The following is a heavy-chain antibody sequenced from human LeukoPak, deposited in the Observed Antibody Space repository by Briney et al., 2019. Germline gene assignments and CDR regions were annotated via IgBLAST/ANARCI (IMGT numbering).Heavy chain of an antibody. Sequence: SETLSLTCAVYGGSFSGYYWSWIRQPPGKGLEWIGEINHSGSTNYNPSLKSRVTISVDTSKNQFSLRLSSVTAADTAVYYCARVYIVVVVAATRDAFDIWGQGTMVTVSS. CDR2: INHSGST. CDR1: GGSFSGYY. CDR3: ARVYIVVVVAATRDAFDI. D-gene: IGHD2-15*01. J-gene: IGHJ3*02. V-gene: IGHV4-34*01.